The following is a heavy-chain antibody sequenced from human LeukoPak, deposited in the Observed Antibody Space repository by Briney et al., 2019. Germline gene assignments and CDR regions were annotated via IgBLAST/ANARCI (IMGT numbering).Heavy chain of an antibody. CDR3: AKDGQHYDRKPYYFDY. D-gene: IGHD3-22*01. CDR2: IWYDGSNK. CDR1: GFTFSSYG. V-gene: IGHV3-30*02. J-gene: IGHJ4*02. Sequence: PGGSLRLSCAASGFTFSSYGMHWVRQAPGKGLEWVAVIWYDGSNKYYADSVKGRFTISRDNSKNTLYLQMNSLRAEDTAVYYCAKDGQHYDRKPYYFDYWGQGTLVTVSS.